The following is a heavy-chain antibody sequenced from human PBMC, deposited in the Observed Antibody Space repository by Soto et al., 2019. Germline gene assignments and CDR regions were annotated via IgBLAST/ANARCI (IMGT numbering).Heavy chain of an antibody. CDR3: ARSMLYATPYYYGLDV. D-gene: IGHD2-8*01. CDR2: ISAYNGNT. Sequence: QVQLVQSGAEVKKPGASVKVSGKASGYTFTSYGISWVRQAPGQGLEWMGWISAYNGNTNYAQKLQGRDTMTTDTSTSTAYMELRSLRSDDTAVYYFARSMLYATPYYYGLDVWGQGTTVTVSS. CDR1: GYTFTSYG. V-gene: IGHV1-18*01. J-gene: IGHJ6*02.